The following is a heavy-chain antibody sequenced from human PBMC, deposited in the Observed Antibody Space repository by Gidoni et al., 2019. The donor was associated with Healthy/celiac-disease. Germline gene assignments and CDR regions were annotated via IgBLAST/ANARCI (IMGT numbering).Heavy chain of an antibody. Sequence: EVQLVESGGGLVQPGRSLRLSCAASGFTFDDYAMHWVRQAPGKGLEWVSGISWNSGSIGYADSVKGRFTISRDNAKNSLYLQMNSLRAEDTALYYCAKRSHVWELPGLGPFDYWGQGTMVTVSS. J-gene: IGHJ4*02. CDR2: ISWNSGSI. CDR1: GFTFDDYA. CDR3: AKRSHVWELPGLGPFDY. D-gene: IGHD1-26*01. V-gene: IGHV3-9*01.